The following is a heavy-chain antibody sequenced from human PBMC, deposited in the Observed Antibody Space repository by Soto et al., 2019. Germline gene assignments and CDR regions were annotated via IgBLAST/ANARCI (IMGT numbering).Heavy chain of an antibody. V-gene: IGHV3-30*03. D-gene: IGHD5-18*01. CDR1: GFTFSSYG. CDR2: ISYDGSNK. J-gene: IGHJ6*02. CDR3: ALSFGPRPADYYYYGMDV. Sequence: GGSLRLSCAASGFTFSSYGMHWVRQAPGKGLEWVAVISYDGSNKYYADSVKGRFTISRDNSKNTLYLQMNSLRAEDTAVYYCALSFGPRPADYYYYGMDVWGQGTTVTVSS.